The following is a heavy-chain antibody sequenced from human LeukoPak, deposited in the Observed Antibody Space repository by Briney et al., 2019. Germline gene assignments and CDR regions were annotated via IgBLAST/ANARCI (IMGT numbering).Heavy chain of an antibody. CDR2: ISGSGGST. CDR3: AKTSQVYSGWTDYYYYGMDV. J-gene: IGHJ6*02. Sequence: WGSLRLSCAASGFTFSSYAMSWVRQAPGKGLEWVSAISGSGGSTYYADSLKGRFTISRDNSKNTLYLQMNSLRAEDTAVYYCAKTSQVYSGWTDYYYYGMDVWGQGTTVTVSS. D-gene: IGHD6-19*01. CDR1: GFTFSSYA. V-gene: IGHV3-23*01.